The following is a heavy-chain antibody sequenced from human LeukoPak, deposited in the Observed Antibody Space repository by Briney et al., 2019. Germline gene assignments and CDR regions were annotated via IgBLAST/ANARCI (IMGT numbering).Heavy chain of an antibody. Sequence: PGRSLRLSCAASGFTFSNYGMHWVRQAPGKGLEWVAVISYDESDKYYPDFVKGRFTIFRGNSKNTVYLQMNSLRPEDTAVYYCAKGVVAATNAAYYGMDVWGQGTPVTVSS. J-gene: IGHJ6*02. CDR3: AKGVVAATNAAYYGMDV. CDR2: ISYDESDK. D-gene: IGHD2-15*01. V-gene: IGHV3-30*18. CDR1: GFTFSNYG.